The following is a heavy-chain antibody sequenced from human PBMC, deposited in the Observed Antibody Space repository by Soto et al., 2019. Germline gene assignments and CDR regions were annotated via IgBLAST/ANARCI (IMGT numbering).Heavy chain of an antibody. V-gene: IGHV4-4*02. D-gene: IGHD1-7*01. CDR3: ASRDPGTSVDY. Sequence: PSETLSLTCAVSGGSFTSNNWWTWVRQPPGQGLEWIGEIYRTGSTNYDPSLKSRVTISLDKSENQFSLKVTSLTAADTAVYYCASRDPGTSVDYWGQGTLVTVSS. CDR2: IYRTGST. CDR1: GGSFTSNNW. J-gene: IGHJ4*02.